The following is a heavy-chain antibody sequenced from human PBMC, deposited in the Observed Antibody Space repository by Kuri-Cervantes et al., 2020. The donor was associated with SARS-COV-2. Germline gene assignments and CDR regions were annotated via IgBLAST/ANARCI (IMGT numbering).Heavy chain of an antibody. CDR3: ARAGAVGGSSSNFDY. D-gene: IGHD6-6*01. CDR2: ISAYNGNT. J-gene: IGHJ4*02. Sequence: ASVKVSCKASGYTFTRYAFTWVRQAPGQGLEWMGWISAYNGNTNYAQKLQGRVTMTTDTSTSTAYMELRSLGSDDTAVYYCARAGAVGGSSSNFDYWGQGTLVTVSS. V-gene: IGHV1-18*04. CDR1: GYTFTRYA.